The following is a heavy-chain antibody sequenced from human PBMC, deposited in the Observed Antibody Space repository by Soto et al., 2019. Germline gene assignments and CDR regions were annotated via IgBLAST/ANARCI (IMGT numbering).Heavy chain of an antibody. CDR3: ARDAATDYSTSSGRRSFDY. J-gene: IGHJ4*02. CDR1: GFTFVDYT. V-gene: IGHV3-49*03. Sequence: GGSLRLSCTASGFTFVDYTMSWFRQAPGKGLEWVGFIRSKTFGGTTEYAASVKGRFTMSRDDSKSIAYLQMNSLKIEDTAVYYCARDAATDYSTSSGRRSFDYWGQGTLVTVSS. D-gene: IGHD6-6*01. CDR2: IRSKTFGGTT.